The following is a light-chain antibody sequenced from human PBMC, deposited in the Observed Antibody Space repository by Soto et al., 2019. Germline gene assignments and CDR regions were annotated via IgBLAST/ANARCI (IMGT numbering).Light chain of an antibody. J-gene: IGKJ1*01. V-gene: IGKV3-20*01. CDR1: QSVTNSY. CDR2: GAS. CDR3: QQYGSSPRT. Sequence: EIVLTQSPGTLSLSPGERATLSCRASQSVTNSYLAWYQQKAGQAPRLLIYGASRRASGTPDRFSGSGSVAEFTLTISRLEPEDFAVYYCQQYGSSPRTFGQGTKVEIK.